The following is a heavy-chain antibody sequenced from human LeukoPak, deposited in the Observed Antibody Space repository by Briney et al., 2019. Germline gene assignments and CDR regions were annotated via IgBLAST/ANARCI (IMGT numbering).Heavy chain of an antibody. V-gene: IGHV4-59*01. CDR2: IYYSGST. J-gene: IGHJ4*02. CDR1: GGSISSYY. D-gene: IGHD3-22*01. Sequence: SETLSLTXTVSGGSISSYYWSWIRQPPGKGLEWIGYIYYSGSTNYNPSLKSRVTISVDTSKNQFSLKLSSVTAADTAVYYCARDETYDSSGYSLGYWGQGTLVTVSS. CDR3: ARDETYDSSGYSLGY.